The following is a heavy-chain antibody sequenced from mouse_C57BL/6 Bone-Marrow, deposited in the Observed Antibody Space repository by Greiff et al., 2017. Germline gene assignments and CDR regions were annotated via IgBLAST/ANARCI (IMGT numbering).Heavy chain of an antibody. CDR2: IDPSDSYT. J-gene: IGHJ4*01. V-gene: IGHV1-69*01. CDR1: GYTFTSYW. Sequence: QVQLKQPGAELVMPGASVKLSCKASGYTFTSYWMHWVKQRPGQGLEWIGEIDPSDSYTNYNQKFKGKSTLTVDKSSSTAYMQLSSLTSEDSAVYYSARWAMDYWGQGTSVTVSS. CDR3: ARWAMDY.